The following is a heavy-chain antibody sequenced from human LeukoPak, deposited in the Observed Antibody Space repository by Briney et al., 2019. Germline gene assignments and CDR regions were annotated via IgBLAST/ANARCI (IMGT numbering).Heavy chain of an antibody. CDR3: ATTTIAAAGYFDY. V-gene: IGHV1-18*01. CDR2: ISAYNGNT. D-gene: IGHD6-13*01. J-gene: IGHJ4*02. Sequence: ASVKVSCKASGYTFTSYGIRWVRQAPGQGLEWMGWISAYNGNTNYAQKLQGRVTMTTDTSTSTGYMELRSLRSDDTAVYYCATTTIAAAGYFDYWGQGTLVTVSS. CDR1: GYTFTSYG.